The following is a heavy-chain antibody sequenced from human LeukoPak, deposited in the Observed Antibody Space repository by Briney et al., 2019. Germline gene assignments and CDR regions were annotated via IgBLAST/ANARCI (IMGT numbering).Heavy chain of an antibody. J-gene: IGHJ6*03. D-gene: IGHD2-2*01. CDR3: ASRYCSSTSCYSSGVMDV. V-gene: IGHV3-53*01. CDR2: IYSTGST. Sequence: PGGSLRLSCAASGFSVSSDYMNWVRQAPGKGLEWVSIIYSTGSTYYADSVEGRFIISRDSSKNTLYLQMNSLRAEDTAVYYCASRYCSSTSCYSSGVMDVWGKGTTVTVSS. CDR1: GFSVSSDY.